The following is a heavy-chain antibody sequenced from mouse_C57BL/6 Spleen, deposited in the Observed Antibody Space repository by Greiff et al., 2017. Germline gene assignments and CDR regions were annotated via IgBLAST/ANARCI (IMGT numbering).Heavy chain of an antibody. CDR2: INYDGSST. V-gene: IGHV5-16*01. CDR1: GFTFSDYY. Sequence: DVKVVESVGGLVQPGSSMKLSCTASGFTFSDYYMAWVRQVPEKGLEWVANINYDGSSTYYLASLKSRFIISRDNAKNILYLHMSSLKSEDTAAYYCAREGDSSGFAYWGQGTLVTVSA. CDR3: AREGDSSGFAY. D-gene: IGHD3-2*02. J-gene: IGHJ3*01.